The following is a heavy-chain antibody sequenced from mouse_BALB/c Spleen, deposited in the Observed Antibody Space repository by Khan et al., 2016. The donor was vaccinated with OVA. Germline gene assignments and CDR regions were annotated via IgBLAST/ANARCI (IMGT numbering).Heavy chain of an antibody. Sequence: QVQLQLSGPELVRPGASVKMSCKASGYTFTSFWIHWVKQRPGQGLEWIGMIDPSKSETRLNQKFKDKATLNVDKSSNTAYMQLSRLTSEDSAVCYCARGGYCSPFDYWGQGTLVTVSA. CDR1: GYTFTSFW. V-gene: IGHV1S127*01. J-gene: IGHJ3*01. CDR2: IDPSKSET. CDR3: ARGGYCSPFDY. D-gene: IGHD1-1*01.